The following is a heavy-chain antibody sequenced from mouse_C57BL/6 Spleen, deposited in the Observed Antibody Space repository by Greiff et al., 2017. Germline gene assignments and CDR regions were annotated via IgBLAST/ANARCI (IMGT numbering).Heavy chain of an antibody. CDR3: ASDIDITTGFDY. CDR2: IYPGSGST. D-gene: IGHD1-1*01. J-gene: IGHJ2*01. Sequence: QVQLQQPGAELVKPGASVKMSCKASGYTFTSYWITWVKQRPGQGLEWIGDIYPGSGSTNYNEKFKSKATLTVDTSSSTAYMQLSSLTSEDSAVYYCASDIDITTGFDYWGQGTTLTVSS. V-gene: IGHV1-55*01. CDR1: GYTFTSYW.